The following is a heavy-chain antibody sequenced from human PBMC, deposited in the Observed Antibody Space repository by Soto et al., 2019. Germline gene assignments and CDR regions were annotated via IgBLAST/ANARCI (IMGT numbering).Heavy chain of an antibody. CDR3: AKDYLRWAQS. Sequence: GGSLRLSCAASVFTFIDYGMSWVRQAPGKGLEWVSAISGSGSTFYADSVKGRFTISRDNSKNTLYLQMNSLRAEDTAVYYCAKDYLRWAQSWGQGTLVTVSS. CDR1: VFTFIDYG. CDR2: ISGSGST. J-gene: IGHJ5*02. D-gene: IGHD1-26*01. V-gene: IGHV3-23*01.